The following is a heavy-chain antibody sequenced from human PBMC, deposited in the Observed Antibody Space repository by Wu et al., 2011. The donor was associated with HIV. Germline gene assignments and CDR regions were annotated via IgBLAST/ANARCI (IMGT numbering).Heavy chain of an antibody. CDR2: INPNSGGP. Sequence: LVQSGAEVKKPGASVNVSCKASGYTFNTYYIHWVRRAPGQGLEWMGWINPNSGGPKYAQKFRGRVTMTRDTSISTAYMELSRLKSDDTAVYYCARDPRKWLRLGDYYYGMDVWGQGTTVTVSS. CDR3: ARDPRKWLRLGDYYYGMDV. CDR1: GYTFNTYY. D-gene: IGHD5-12*01. V-gene: IGHV1-2*02. J-gene: IGHJ6*02.